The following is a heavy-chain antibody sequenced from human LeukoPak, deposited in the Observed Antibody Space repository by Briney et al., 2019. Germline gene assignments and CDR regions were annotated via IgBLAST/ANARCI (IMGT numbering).Heavy chain of an antibody. Sequence: GGSLRLSCAASRFTFSNYAMSWVRQAPGKGLEWVSTISGSGGSTYYADSVKGRFTISRDNSKNTLHLQMNSLRAEDTAVYYCAKSAYYDSSGFYREYYFDYWGQGTLVAVSS. CDR2: ISGSGGST. CDR3: AKSAYYDSSGFYREYYFDY. V-gene: IGHV3-23*01. J-gene: IGHJ4*02. CDR1: RFTFSNYA. D-gene: IGHD3-22*01.